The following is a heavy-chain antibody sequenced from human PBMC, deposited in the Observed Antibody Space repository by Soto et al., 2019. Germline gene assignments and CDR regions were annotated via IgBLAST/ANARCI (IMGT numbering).Heavy chain of an antibody. Sequence: ASVKVSCKASGYNFGSNAIHWVRQAPGQRLEWMGWINGGNGQTQYSQKFQGRVSFTRDTSARTAYIDLSGLTSEDTAVYYCARAAYDSGGSPSCCLYGWDQGTTVTASS. CDR3: ARAAYDSGGSPSCCLYG. CDR2: INGGNGQT. V-gene: IGHV1-3*01. CDR1: GYNFGSNA. J-gene: IGHJ6*02. D-gene: IGHD3-10*01.